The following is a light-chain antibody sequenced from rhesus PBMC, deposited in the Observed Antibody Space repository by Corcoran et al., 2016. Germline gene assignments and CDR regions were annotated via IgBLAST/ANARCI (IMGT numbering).Light chain of an antibody. CDR3: QQHNSNPRT. V-gene: IGKV1-33*02. J-gene: IGKJ1*01. CDR1: QGISNW. CDR2: AAS. Sequence: DIQMTQSPSSLSASVGDRVTITCQASQGISNWLAWYQQKPGKAPKLLIYAASSLQSGVPSRLSGSGSGTEFTLTISSLQPEYFATNYCQQHNSNPRTFGQGTKVDIK.